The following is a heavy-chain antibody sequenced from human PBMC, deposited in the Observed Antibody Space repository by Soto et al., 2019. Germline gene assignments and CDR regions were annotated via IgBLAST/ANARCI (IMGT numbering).Heavy chain of an antibody. Sequence: XVSLRLSCVTSGFTFSRNTMNWVRQAPGKGLEWVASITSSGSYVYYADSVKGRFSASRDNAKNSLSLQMDSLRPDDTAIYFCVKDEGIEAMDVWGQGTTVTVSS. D-gene: IGHD3-3*02. CDR1: GFTFSRNT. V-gene: IGHV3-21*01. CDR3: VKDEGIEAMDV. J-gene: IGHJ6*02. CDR2: ITSSGSYV.